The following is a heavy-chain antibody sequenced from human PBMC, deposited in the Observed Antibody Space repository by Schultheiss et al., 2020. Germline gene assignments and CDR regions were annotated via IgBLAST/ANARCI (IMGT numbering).Heavy chain of an antibody. CDR2: ISSSSSYI. CDR3: ARRGSGYSSSSNAFDI. D-gene: IGHD6-6*01. J-gene: IGHJ3*02. V-gene: IGHV3-21*01. CDR1: GFTFSSYS. Sequence: GGSLRLSCAASGFTFSSYSMNWVRQAPGKGLEWVSSISSSSSYIYYADSVKGRFTISRDNAKNSLYLQMNSLRAEDTAVYYCARRGSGYSSSSNAFDIWGQGTMVTVS.